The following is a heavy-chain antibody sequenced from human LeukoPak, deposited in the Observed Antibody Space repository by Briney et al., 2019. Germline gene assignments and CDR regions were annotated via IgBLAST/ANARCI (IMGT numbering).Heavy chain of an antibody. J-gene: IGHJ4*02. CDR2: ISGSGDDT. CDR3: ARSQLGMGELFDY. D-gene: IGHD7-27*01. Sequence: GGSLRLSCAASGFTFSSYAMSWVRQAPGKGLEWVSAISGSGDDTYTADSVKGRFTISRDKSKNTVYLQMNGLRAEDTAVYYCARSQLGMGELFDYWGQGTLVTVSS. CDR1: GFTFSSYA. V-gene: IGHV3-23*01.